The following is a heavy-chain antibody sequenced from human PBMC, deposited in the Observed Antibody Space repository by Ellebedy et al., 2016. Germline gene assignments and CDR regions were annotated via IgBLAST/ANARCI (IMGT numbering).Heavy chain of an antibody. J-gene: IGHJ4*02. CDR2: IRSKANSYAT. V-gene: IGHV3-73*01. CDR1: GFNFSGSA. Sequence: GGSLRLSCAASGFNFSGSAIHWVRQASGKGLEWFGRIRSKANSYATAYVASVRGRFTISRDDSKNTAYLQMNSLKTEDTALYYCTRLFATGFDHWGQGTLVTVSS. CDR3: TRLFATGFDH.